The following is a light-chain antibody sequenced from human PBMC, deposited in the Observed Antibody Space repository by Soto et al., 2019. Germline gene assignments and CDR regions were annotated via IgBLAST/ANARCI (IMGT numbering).Light chain of an antibody. CDR3: QQYNNWPYT. CDR1: QSVSSN. Sequence: EIVMTQSPATLSVSPGERATLSCRASQSVSSNLAWYQQKPGQASRLLIYGASTRATGIPARFSGSGSGTEFTLTISSLQSEDFAVYYCQQYNNWPYTFGQGTKVDIK. J-gene: IGKJ2*01. CDR2: GAS. V-gene: IGKV3-15*01.